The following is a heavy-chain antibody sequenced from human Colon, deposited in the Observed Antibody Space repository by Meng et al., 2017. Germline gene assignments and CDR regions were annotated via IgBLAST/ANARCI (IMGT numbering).Heavy chain of an antibody. Sequence: HEGGPGLVRPSQTRHLHVSVSGGSFGGFYWSWIRQPPGKGLEWIGEIDHFGISNYNSSLKGRLTMSVDTSNNQVSLTLTSVTAADTAVYYCASSDYYRSDYWGQGTLVTVSS. CDR2: IDHFGIS. D-gene: IGHD3-22*01. CDR3: ASSDYYRSDY. J-gene: IGHJ4*02. V-gene: IGHV4-34*10. CDR1: GGSFGGFY.